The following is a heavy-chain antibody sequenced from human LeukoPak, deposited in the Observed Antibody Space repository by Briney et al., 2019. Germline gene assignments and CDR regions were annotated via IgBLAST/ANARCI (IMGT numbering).Heavy chain of an antibody. CDR1: RGTFSSYA. CDR3: ARRGYVWGSLGY. J-gene: IGHJ4*02. V-gene: IGHV1-18*01. Sequence: ASVKVSCKASRGTFSSYAISWVRQAPGQGLEWMGWISAYNGNTNYAQKFQGRVTMTTDTSTNTIYMELRSLRSDDTAVYYCARRGYVWGSLGYWGQGTLVTVSS. D-gene: IGHD3-16*01. CDR2: ISAYNGNT.